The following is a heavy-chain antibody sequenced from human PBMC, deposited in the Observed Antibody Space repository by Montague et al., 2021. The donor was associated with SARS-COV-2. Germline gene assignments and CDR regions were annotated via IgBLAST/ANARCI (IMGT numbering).Heavy chain of an antibody. V-gene: IGHV4-4*07. D-gene: IGHD3-16*01. Sequence: SETLSLTCTVTGGFINDNYHWSWMRQSPGKGLEWIGLNGCSDFSPSLWGRVTISVDPYRNQFSLKLTSVTAADTAVYYCAAYSVGLGGRGYWGQGTLVTVSS. CDR3: AAYSVGLGGRGY. CDR2: NGCS. CDR1: GGFINDNYH. J-gene: IGHJ4*02.